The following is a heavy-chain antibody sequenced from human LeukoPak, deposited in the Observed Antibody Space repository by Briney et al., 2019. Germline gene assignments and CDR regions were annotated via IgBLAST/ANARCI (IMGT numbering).Heavy chain of an antibody. CDR3: ARERYCSGGSCYQQVDY. J-gene: IGHJ4*02. CDR1: GGSFSGYY. CDR2: INHSGST. V-gene: IGHV4-34*01. Sequence: SETLSLTCAVYGGSFSGYYWSWIRQPPGKGLEWIGEINHSGSTNYNPSLKSRVTISVDTSKNQFSLKLSSVTAADTAVYYCARERYCSGGSCYQQVDYWGQGTLVTVSS. D-gene: IGHD2-15*01.